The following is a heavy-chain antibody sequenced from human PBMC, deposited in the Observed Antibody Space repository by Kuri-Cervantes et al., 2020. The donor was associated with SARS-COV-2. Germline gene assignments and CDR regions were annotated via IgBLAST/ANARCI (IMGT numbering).Heavy chain of an antibody. D-gene: IGHD3-10*01. CDR1: GYTFTSYD. J-gene: IGHJ4*02. V-gene: IGHV1-46*01. CDR2: INPSGGST. Sequence: ASVKVSCKASGYTFTSYDINWVRQAPGQGLEWMGIINPSGGSTSYAQKFQGRVTMTRDTSTSTVYMELSSLRFEDTAVYYCARDSRGSGRHFGTFGYFGHWGQGTLVTVSS. CDR3: ARDSRGSGRHFGTFGYFGH.